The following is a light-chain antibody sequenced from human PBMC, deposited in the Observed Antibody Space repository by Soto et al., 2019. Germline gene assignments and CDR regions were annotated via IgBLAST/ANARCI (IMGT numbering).Light chain of an antibody. V-gene: IGLV2-11*01. CDR2: DVS. CDR1: SNDVGGYDY. J-gene: IGLJ2*01. Sequence: QSTLTQPRSVSGSPGQSVTISCTGSSNDVGGYDYVSWYRQHPGEAPKLMIYDVSKRPSGVPDRFSGSKSGDTASLTISGLQVDDESEYYCCSYAGRSSVLFGGGTKLTV. CDR3: CSYAGRSSVL.